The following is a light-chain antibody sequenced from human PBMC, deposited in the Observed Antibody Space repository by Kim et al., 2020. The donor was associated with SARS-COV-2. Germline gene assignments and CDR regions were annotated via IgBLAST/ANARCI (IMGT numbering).Light chain of an antibody. CDR3: AAWDDSLSARL. V-gene: IGLV1-47*02. CDR1: DSNIANTF. J-gene: IGLJ2*01. CDR2: GNT. Sequence: GHSVTISWSGGDSNIANTFVYWYQKLPGAAPRLLIYGNTQRPSGVPDRFSGSKCGTSASLAISGLRPEDEADYYCAAWDDSLSARLFGGGTQLTVL.